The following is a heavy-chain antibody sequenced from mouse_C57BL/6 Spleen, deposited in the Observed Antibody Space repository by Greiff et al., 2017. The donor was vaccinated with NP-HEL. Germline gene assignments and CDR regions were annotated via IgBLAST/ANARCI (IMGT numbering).Heavy chain of an antibody. V-gene: IGHV1-15*01. Sequence: QVQLKQSGAELVRPGASVTLSCKASGYTFTDYEMHWVKQTPVHGLEWIGAIDPETGGTAYNQKFKGKAILTADKSSSTAYMELRSLTSEDSAVYYCTRSRYYLYYFDYWGQGTTLTVSS. D-gene: IGHD5-5*01. J-gene: IGHJ2*01. CDR3: TRSRYYLYYFDY. CDR1: GYTFTDYE. CDR2: IDPETGGT.